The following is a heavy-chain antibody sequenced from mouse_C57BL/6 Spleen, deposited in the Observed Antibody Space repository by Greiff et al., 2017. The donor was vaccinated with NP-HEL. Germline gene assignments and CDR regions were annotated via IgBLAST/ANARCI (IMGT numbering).Heavy chain of an antibody. Sequence: VQLQQSGAELVRPGASVTLSCKASGYTFTDYEMHWVKQTPVHGLEWIGAIDPETGGTAYNQKFKGKAILTADKSSSTAYMELRSLTSEDSAVYYCTRGYDYEGSWFAYWGQGTLVTVSA. J-gene: IGHJ3*01. CDR1: GYTFTDYE. D-gene: IGHD2-4*01. CDR2: IDPETGGT. V-gene: IGHV1-15*01. CDR3: TRGYDYEGSWFAY.